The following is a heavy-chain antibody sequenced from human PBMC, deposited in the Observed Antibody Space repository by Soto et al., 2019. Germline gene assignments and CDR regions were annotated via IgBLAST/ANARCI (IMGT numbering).Heavy chain of an antibody. V-gene: IGHV4-39*01. D-gene: IGHD3-10*01. J-gene: IGHJ4*02. CDR3: ARVHDITVLRGVTNYFDY. CDR1: GGSINNYSYY. CDR2: IYYSGNA. Sequence: SETLSLTXTVSGGSINNYSYYWGWIRQPPGKGLEWIGSIYYSGNAHYNPSLKSRVTISVDTSENQFSLRLTSVTAADTAVYYCARVHDITVLRGVTNYFDYWGQGTLVTVSS.